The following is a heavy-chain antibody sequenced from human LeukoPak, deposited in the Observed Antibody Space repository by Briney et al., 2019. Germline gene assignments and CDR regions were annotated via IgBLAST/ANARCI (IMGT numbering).Heavy chain of an antibody. J-gene: IGHJ4*02. Sequence: HSGGSLRLSCAASGFTVSSNYMIWVRQAPGKGLEWVSYISSSSSTIYYADSVKGRFTISRDNAKNSLYLQMNSLRAEDTAVYYCARETLTGIDYWGQGTLVTVSS. CDR1: GFTVSSNY. CDR3: ARETLTGIDY. V-gene: IGHV3-48*01. CDR2: ISSSSSTI. D-gene: IGHD7-27*01.